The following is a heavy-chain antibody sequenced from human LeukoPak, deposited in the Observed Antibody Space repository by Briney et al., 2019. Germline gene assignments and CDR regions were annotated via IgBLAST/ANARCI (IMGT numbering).Heavy chain of an antibody. CDR2: IHYSGNT. CDR3: ARHRSRTSGCDY. Sequence: SETLSLTCTMSGGSISSYYWSWIRQPPGKGLEWIGSIHYSGNTRNNPSPKSRLRLSVDMSKNQLSLRLSSVTAADTAVYYCARHRSRTSGCDYWGQGTLVSVSS. V-gene: IGHV4-59*08. D-gene: IGHD6-19*01. J-gene: IGHJ4*02. CDR1: GGSISSYY.